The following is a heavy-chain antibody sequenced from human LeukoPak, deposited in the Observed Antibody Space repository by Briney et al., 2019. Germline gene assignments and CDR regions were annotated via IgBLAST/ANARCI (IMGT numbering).Heavy chain of an antibody. J-gene: IGHJ4*02. V-gene: IGHV4-38-2*01. CDR2: IYHNGNR. D-gene: IGHD1-26*01. CDR1: GYSISSGFY. CDR3: ARLFGSGSYKPPASTDY. Sequence: PSETLSLTCAVSGYSISSGFYWAWIRQPPGKGLEWIATIYHNGNRFYNPSLRSRVSISVDTSETVFSLNLSSVAAADTAVYYCARLFGSGSYKPPASTDYWGQGTLVTVS.